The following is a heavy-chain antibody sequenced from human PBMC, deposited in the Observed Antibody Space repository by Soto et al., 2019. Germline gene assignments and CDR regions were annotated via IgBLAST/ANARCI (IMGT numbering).Heavy chain of an antibody. Sequence: QLRQSGPGLVKPPETLSLTCSVSGASISSGDYYWGWIRQPPGKGPEWIGSIFSDGSPYYSPSLQSRVTFSIDTSRNEFSLKLNSATAADTAVYYCVRTVGSSWFFDLWGRGTLITVSS. V-gene: IGHV4-39*01. CDR3: VRTVGSSWFFDL. CDR1: GASISSGDYY. D-gene: IGHD3-10*01. CDR2: IFSDGSP. J-gene: IGHJ2*01.